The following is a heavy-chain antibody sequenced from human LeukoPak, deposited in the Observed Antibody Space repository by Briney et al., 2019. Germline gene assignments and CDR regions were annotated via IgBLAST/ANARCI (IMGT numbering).Heavy chain of an antibody. J-gene: IGHJ4*02. Sequence: GSLRLSCAASGFTVSTNYMSWVRQAPGKGLEWVSVLYRDDTTYYADSVKGRFTISRDNAKNTLYLQMSSLRAEDAAVYYCATAAYDSGSYIVNHDYWGQGTLVTVSS. CDR3: ATAAYDSGSYIVNHDY. V-gene: IGHV3-53*01. CDR2: LYRDDTT. D-gene: IGHD3-22*01. CDR1: GFTVSTNY.